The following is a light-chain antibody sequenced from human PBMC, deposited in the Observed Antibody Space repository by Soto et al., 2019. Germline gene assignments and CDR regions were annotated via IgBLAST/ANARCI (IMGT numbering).Light chain of an antibody. Sequence: QSALTQPASVSGSPGQSITISCTGTSSDVGGYNYVSWFQQHPDKVPKLMIYEVSNRPSGVSSRFSGSKSGNTASLTISGLQAEDEADYDCSSYRSTSNYVFGSGTKLTVL. CDR1: SSDVGGYNY. V-gene: IGLV2-14*01. J-gene: IGLJ1*01. CDR3: SSYRSTSNYV. CDR2: EVS.